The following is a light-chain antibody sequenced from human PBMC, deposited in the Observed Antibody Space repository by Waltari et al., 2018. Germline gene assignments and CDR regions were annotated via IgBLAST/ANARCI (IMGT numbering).Light chain of an antibody. CDR2: KDS. J-gene: IGLJ3*02. CDR3: YSAADNTWV. Sequence: SYELTQPSSVSVSPGQTARTTCPGVVLATNTARWFQPKPGQAPVLVIYKDSERPSGIPERISGSSSGTTVTLTISGAQVEDEADYYCYSAADNTWVFGGGTKLTVL. CDR1: VLATNT. V-gene: IGLV3-27*01.